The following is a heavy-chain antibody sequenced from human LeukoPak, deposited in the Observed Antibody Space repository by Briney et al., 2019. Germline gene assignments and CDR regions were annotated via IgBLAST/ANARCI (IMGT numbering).Heavy chain of an antibody. Sequence: GSSLRLSYAASGFTFISYGKHRVRKDPGKGLERVAVIWYDGSNKYYAASVKGRFTISRDNSKSTLYLQMNSLRAEDTAVYYCARAGVLGQQLVGAFDIWGQGTMVTVAS. D-gene: IGHD6-13*01. CDR3: ARAGVLGQQLVGAFDI. V-gene: IGHV3-33*01. CDR1: GFTFISYG. CDR2: IWYDGSNK. J-gene: IGHJ3*02.